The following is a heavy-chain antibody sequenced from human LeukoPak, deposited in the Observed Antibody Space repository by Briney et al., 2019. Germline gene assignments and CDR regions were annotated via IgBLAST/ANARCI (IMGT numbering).Heavy chain of an antibody. CDR3: ARGTTVSSSLLY. V-gene: IGHV3-7*01. Sequence: GGSLRLSCTTSGFIFSNYGMHWVRQAPGKGLEWVANIKQDGSEKYYVDSVKGRFTISRDNAKNSLYLQMNSLRAEDTAVYYCARGTTVSSSLLYWGQGTLVTVSS. CDR1: GFIFSNYG. J-gene: IGHJ4*02. CDR2: IKQDGSEK. D-gene: IGHD6-6*01.